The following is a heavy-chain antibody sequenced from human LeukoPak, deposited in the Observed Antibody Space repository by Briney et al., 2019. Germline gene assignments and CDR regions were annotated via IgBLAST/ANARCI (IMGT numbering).Heavy chain of an antibody. J-gene: IGHJ4*02. CDR2: IYYSGST. V-gene: IGHV4-59*01. CDR3: ARGQRRLQDY. Sequence: SETLSLTCAVYGGSFSGYFWTWIRQPPGKGLEWIGYIYYSGSTNYNPSLKSRVTISLDTSKSQISLKLSSVTAADTAVYYCARGQRRLQDYWGQGTLVTVSS. CDR1: GGSFSGYF.